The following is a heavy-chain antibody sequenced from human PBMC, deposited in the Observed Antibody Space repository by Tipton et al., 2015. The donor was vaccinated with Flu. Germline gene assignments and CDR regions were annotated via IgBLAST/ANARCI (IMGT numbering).Heavy chain of an antibody. V-gene: IGHV3-33*01. CDR3: AREGPSDYGMDV. Sequence: SLRLSCAASGFTFGSYGMHWVRQAPGKGLEWVAYLWYDGGNVHYGDSVKGRFTISRDNSKNTVYLRMTSLRVEDTAVYFCAREGPSDYGMDVWGQGTTVTVSS. CDR2: LWYDGGNV. J-gene: IGHJ6*02. CDR1: GFTFGSYG.